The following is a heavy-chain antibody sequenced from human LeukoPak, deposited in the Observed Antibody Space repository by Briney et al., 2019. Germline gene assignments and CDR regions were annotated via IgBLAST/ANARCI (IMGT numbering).Heavy chain of an antibody. Sequence: QAGGSLRLSCAASEFTFSSYAMSWVRQAPGKGLEWVSTISGSGGSTYYADSVKGRFTISRDNSINTLYLRVNSLRGEDTAVYYCVQGHSSGWYWLDPWGQGTLVTVSS. D-gene: IGHD6-19*01. CDR1: EFTFSSYA. J-gene: IGHJ5*02. CDR2: ISGSGGST. CDR3: VQGHSSGWYWLDP. V-gene: IGHV3-23*01.